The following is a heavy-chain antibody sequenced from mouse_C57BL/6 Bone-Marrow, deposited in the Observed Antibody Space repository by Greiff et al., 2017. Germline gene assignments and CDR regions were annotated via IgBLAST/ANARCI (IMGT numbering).Heavy chain of an antibody. J-gene: IGHJ4*01. CDR3: ARDVYYALDY. Sequence: QVQLQQSGAELARPGASVKLSCKASGYTFTSYGISWVKQRTGQGLEWIGEIYPRSGNTYYNEKFKGKATLTADKSSSAAYMELRSLTSEDSAVYICARDVYYALDYSGQGTSVTVSS. CDR1: GYTFTSYG. V-gene: IGHV1-81*01. CDR2: IYPRSGNT.